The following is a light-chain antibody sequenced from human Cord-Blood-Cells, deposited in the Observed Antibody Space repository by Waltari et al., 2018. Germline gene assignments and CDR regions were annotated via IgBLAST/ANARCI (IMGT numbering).Light chain of an antibody. CDR1: SSVVGSYNL. J-gene: IGLJ2*01. CDR2: EGS. CDR3: CSYAGSSTVV. V-gene: IGLV2-23*01. Sequence: QSALTQPASVSGSPGQPITISCTGTSSVVGSYNLVSWYQQHPGKAPKLMIYEGSKRTSGVSNRFSGSKSGNTASLTISGLQAEDEADYYCCSYAGSSTVVFGGGTKLTVL.